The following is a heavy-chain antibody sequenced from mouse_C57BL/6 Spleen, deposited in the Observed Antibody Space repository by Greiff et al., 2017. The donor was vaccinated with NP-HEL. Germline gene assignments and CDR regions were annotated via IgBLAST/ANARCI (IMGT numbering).Heavy chain of an antibody. V-gene: IGHV1-55*01. Sequence: VQLQQSGAELVKPGASVKMSCKASGYTFTSYWITWVKQRPGQGLEWIGDIYPGSGSTNYNEKFKSKATLTVDTSSSTAYMQLSSLTSEDSAVYYWARDYYGSSQGVDYWGQGTTLTVSS. CDR3: ARDYYGSSQGVDY. J-gene: IGHJ2*01. CDR1: GYTFTSYW. CDR2: IYPGSGST. D-gene: IGHD1-1*01.